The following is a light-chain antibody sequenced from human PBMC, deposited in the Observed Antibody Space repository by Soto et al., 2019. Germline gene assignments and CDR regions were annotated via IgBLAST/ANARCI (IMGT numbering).Light chain of an antibody. J-gene: IGKJ1*01. CDR1: QSIITS. V-gene: IGKV1-5*03. Sequence: DIQMTQSPSTLSASVGDRVTITCRASQSIITSLAWYQQKPGKAPKLLIYKASSLQSGVPSRFSGSGSGTEFTLTISSLQPDDFASYYCQQYNSYSRTFGVGTKVEIK. CDR3: QQYNSYSRT. CDR2: KAS.